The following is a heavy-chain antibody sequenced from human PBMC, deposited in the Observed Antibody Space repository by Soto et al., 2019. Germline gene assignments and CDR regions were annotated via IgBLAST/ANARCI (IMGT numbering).Heavy chain of an antibody. Sequence: QITLKESGPTLVKPTQTLTLTCTFSGFSLSTSGVGVGWIRQPPGKALEWLALVYWDDDKPCSPSLKSRLTINKXTXTNQVVLTMTNMDPVDTATYYCALQIAAAGKNVMDVWGQGTTVTVSS. CDR3: ALQIAAAGKNVMDV. CDR1: GFSLSTSGVG. CDR2: VYWDDDK. J-gene: IGHJ6*02. D-gene: IGHD6-13*01. V-gene: IGHV2-5*02.